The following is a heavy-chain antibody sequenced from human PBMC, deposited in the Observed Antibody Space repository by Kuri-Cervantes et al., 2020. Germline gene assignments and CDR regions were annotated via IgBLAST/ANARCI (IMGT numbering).Heavy chain of an antibody. CDR3: ARELSDYDSYGWYLVL. V-gene: IGHV3-13*01. J-gene: IGHJ2*01. D-gene: IGHD3-22*01. Sequence: GGSLRLSCAASGFTFGNSDMHWVRQATGKGLEWVSAIGAGGDTYYPGSVKDRFTISRGNAKNSLYLQMNSLRAGDTAVYYCARELSDYDSYGWYLVLWVRGTLVTVSS. CDR1: GFTFGNSD. CDR2: IGAGGDT.